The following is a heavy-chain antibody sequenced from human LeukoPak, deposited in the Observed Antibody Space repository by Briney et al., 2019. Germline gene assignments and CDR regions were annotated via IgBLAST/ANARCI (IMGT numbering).Heavy chain of an antibody. V-gene: IGHV3-30-3*01. CDR3: ASWGSGSYEGY. D-gene: IGHD3-10*01. CDR2: ISYDGSNK. J-gene: IGHJ4*02. CDR1: GFTFSSYA. Sequence: GGSLRLSCAASGFTFSSYAMHWVRQAPGKGLEWVAVISYDGSNKYYADSVKGRFTISRDNAKNSLYLQMNSLRAEDTAVYYCASWGSGSYEGYWGQGTLVTVSS.